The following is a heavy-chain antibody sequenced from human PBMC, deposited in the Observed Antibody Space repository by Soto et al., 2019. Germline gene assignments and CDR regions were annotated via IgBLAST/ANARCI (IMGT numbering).Heavy chain of an antibody. D-gene: IGHD2-15*01. CDR3: ARGRYCSGGSCYYYYGMDV. V-gene: IGHV4-31*03. J-gene: IGHJ6*02. Sequence: SETLSLTCTVSGGSISSGGYYWSWIRQHPGKGLEWIGYIYYSGSTYYNPSLKSRVTISVDTSKNQFSLKLSSVTAADTAVYYCARGRYCSGGSCYYYYGMDVWGQGTTVTVSS. CDR2: IYYSGST. CDR1: GGSISSGGYY.